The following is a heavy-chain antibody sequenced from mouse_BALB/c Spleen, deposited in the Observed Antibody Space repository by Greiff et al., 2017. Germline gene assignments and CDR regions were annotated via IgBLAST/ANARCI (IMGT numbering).Heavy chain of an antibody. V-gene: IGHV1-9*01. CDR1: GYTFSSYW. J-gene: IGHJ4*01. CDR2: ILPGSGST. Sequence: VQLQQSGAELMKPGASVKISCKATGYTFSSYWIEWVKQRPGHGLEWIGEILPGSGSTNYNEKFKGKATFTADTSSNTAYMQLSSLTSEDSAVYYCARGNYGNYGAMDYWGQGTSVTVSS. CDR3: ARGNYGNYGAMDY. D-gene: IGHD2-1*01.